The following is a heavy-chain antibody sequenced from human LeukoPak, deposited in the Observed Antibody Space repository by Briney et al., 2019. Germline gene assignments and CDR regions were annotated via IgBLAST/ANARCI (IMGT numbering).Heavy chain of an antibody. CDR2: ISSSSSYI. V-gene: IGHV3-21*01. D-gene: IGHD6-13*01. Sequence: GGSLRLSCAASEFTFSSYSMNWVRQAPGKGLEWVSSISSSSSYIYYADSVKGRFTISRDNAKNSLYLQMNSLRAEDTAVYYCAREYSSSWPNFDYWGQGTLVTVSS. J-gene: IGHJ4*02. CDR3: AREYSSSWPNFDY. CDR1: EFTFSSYS.